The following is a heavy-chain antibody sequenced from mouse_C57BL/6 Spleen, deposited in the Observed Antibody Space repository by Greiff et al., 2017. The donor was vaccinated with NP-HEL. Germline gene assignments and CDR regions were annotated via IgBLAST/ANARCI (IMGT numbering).Heavy chain of an antibody. V-gene: IGHV1-26*01. CDR3: ARVWRYDYNWDFDV. CDR2: INPNNGGT. D-gene: IGHD2-4*01. CDR1: GYTFTDYY. Sequence: EVQLQQSGPELVKPGASVKLSCKASGYTFTDYYMNWVKQSHGKSLEWIGDINPNNGGTSSNQKFKGKATLTVDKSSSTAYMGLHSLTSEDSAVDYCARVWRYDYNWDFDVWGTGTTVTVSS. J-gene: IGHJ1*03.